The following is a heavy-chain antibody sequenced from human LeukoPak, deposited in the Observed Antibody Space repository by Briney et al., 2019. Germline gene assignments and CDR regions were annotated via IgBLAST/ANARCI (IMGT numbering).Heavy chain of an antibody. J-gene: IGHJ5*02. D-gene: IGHD2-8*01. V-gene: IGHV3-73*01. CDR1: GFTFSDSA. Sequence: PGGSLRLSCAASGFTFSDSAIHWVRQASGKGLEWVSRIRDKGYGHATAYAASVKGRFTLSRDDSKNTAYLQMNSLKTEDTALYYCTTPNEGNWFDPWGKGTLVTVSS. CDR2: IRDKGYGHAT. CDR3: TTPNEGNWFDP.